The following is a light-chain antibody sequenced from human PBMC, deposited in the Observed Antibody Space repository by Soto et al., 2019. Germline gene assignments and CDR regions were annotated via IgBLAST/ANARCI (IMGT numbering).Light chain of an antibody. CDR1: QSVSSS. V-gene: IGKV3-15*01. CDR2: GAS. CDR3: QQYNNWWT. Sequence: EIVMTQSPATLPVSPGETATLSCRASQSVSSSLAWYQQQPGQAPRLVIYGASTRATGIPARFSGSGSGTEFTLTISSLEFGDSAVYYCQQYNNWWTFGQGTKVDIK. J-gene: IGKJ1*01.